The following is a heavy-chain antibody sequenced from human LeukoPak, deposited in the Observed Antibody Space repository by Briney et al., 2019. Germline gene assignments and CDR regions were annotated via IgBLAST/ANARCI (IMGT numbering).Heavy chain of an antibody. J-gene: IGHJ4*02. D-gene: IGHD3-22*01. Sequence: SVKVSCKASGGTFSSYAISWVRQAPGQGLEWMGGIIPIFGTANYAQKFQGRVTITADESTSTAYMELSSLRSEDTAVYYCARDGSPYYYDSSGYYYYWGQGALVTVSS. CDR3: ARDGSPYYYDSSGYYYY. CDR1: GGTFSSYA. V-gene: IGHV1-69*01. CDR2: IIPIFGTA.